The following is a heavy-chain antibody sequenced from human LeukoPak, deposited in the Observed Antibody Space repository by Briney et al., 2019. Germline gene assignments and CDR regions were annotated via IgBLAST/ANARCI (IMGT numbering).Heavy chain of an antibody. CDR1: GYTFTGYY. V-gene: IGHV1-2*02. Sequence: ASVKVSCKASGYTFTGYYMHWVRQAPGQGLEWMGWINPNSGGTNYAQKFQGRVTMTRDTSIGTAYMELSRLRSDDTAVYYCARGLRRAAAGTNNWFDPWGQGTLVTVSS. J-gene: IGHJ5*02. CDR2: INPNSGGT. CDR3: ARGLRRAAAGTNNWFDP. D-gene: IGHD6-13*01.